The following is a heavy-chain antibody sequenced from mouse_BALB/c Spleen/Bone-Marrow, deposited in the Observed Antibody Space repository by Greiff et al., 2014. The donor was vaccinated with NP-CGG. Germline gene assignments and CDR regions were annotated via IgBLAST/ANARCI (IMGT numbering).Heavy chain of an antibody. CDR1: GYSFTGYY. CDR3: ARQLYGNYAY. D-gene: IGHD2-10*02. Sequence: EVQPQQSGPELVKPGPSVKISCKASGYSFTGYYMHWVKQSHGKSLEWIGEINPYNGGTSYNQKFKGKATLTVDTSSSTAFMELHSLTSEDSLVYYCARQLYGNYAYWGQGTLVTVSA. J-gene: IGHJ3*01. V-gene: IGHV1S30*01. CDR2: INPYNGGT.